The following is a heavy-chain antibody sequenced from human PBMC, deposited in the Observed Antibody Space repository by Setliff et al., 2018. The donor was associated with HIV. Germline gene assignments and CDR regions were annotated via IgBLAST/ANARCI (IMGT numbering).Heavy chain of an antibody. D-gene: IGHD3-22*01. CDR2: INHSGST. Sequence: KPSETLSLTCTVSGGSISSSSYYWGWTRQPPGKGLEWIGEINHSGSTNYNPSLKSRVTISVDTSKNQFSLKLSSVTAADTAVYYCARWHYYDSSGYYPFFDYWGQGTLVTVSS. CDR3: ARWHYYDSSGYYPFFDY. V-gene: IGHV4-39*07. CDR1: GGSISSSSYY. J-gene: IGHJ4*02.